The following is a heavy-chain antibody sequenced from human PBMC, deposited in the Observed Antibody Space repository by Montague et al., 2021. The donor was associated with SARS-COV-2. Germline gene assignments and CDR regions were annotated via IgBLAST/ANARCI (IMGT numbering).Heavy chain of an antibody. V-gene: IGHV1-69*13. CDR2: MIPVLGTA. Sequence: SSVKVSCKASGGTLNKYAINWVRQAPGHGLEWMGGMIPVLGTATYAQKFQDRVTFTADVSTTTAYLEVTSLTSEDTAVYYCARPRRQIAGTIPGGDAFDIWGQGTMVTVSS. J-gene: IGHJ3*02. CDR1: GGTLNKYA. CDR3: ARPRRQIAGTIPGGDAFDI. D-gene: IGHD5-24*01.